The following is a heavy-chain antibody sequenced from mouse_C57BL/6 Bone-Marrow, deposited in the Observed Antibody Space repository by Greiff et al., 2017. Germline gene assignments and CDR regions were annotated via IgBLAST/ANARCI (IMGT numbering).Heavy chain of an antibody. D-gene: IGHD1-1*01. CDR1: GYSFTGYY. CDR3: ARGGSSSYAMDY. V-gene: IGHV1-42*01. CDR2: INPSTGGT. Sequence: EVQLQQSGPELVKPGASVKISCKASGYSFTGYYMNWVKQSPEKSLEWIGEINPSTGGTTYNQKFKAKATLTVDKSSSTAYMQLKSLTSEDSAVSYCARGGSSSYAMDYWGQGTSVTVSS. J-gene: IGHJ4*01.